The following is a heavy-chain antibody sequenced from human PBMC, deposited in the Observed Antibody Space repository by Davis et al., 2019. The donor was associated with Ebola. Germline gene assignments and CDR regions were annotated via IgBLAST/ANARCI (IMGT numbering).Heavy chain of an antibody. D-gene: IGHD3-22*01. V-gene: IGHV4-59*01. CDR2: IYYSGST. Sequence: SETLSLTCAVYGESFSAFYWSWIRQPPGKGLEWIGYIYYSGSTNYNPSLKSRVTISVDTSKNQFSLKLSSVTAADTAVYYCARGPTYYYDSSGRIDAFDIWGQGTMVTVSS. CDR1: GESFSAFY. J-gene: IGHJ3*02. CDR3: ARGPTYYYDSSGRIDAFDI.